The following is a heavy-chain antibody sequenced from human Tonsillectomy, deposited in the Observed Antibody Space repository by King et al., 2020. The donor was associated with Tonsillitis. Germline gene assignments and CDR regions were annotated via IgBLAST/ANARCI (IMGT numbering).Heavy chain of an antibody. Sequence: VQLVQSGAEVKKPGASVKVSCKVSGYTLTKLSMHWVRQAPGKGLEWMGSSDYEEGETIYTQKFQGRVTMTEDTSTDTAYMELSSLRSEDTAVYYCATVPDSGVYAMDVWGQGTTVAVSS. D-gene: IGHD3-10*01. CDR1: GYTLTKLS. V-gene: IGHV1-24*01. CDR2: SDYEEGET. J-gene: IGHJ6*02. CDR3: ATVPDSGVYAMDV.